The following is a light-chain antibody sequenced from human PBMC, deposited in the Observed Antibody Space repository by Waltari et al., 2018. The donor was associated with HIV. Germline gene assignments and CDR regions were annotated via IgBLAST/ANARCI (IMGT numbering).Light chain of an antibody. Sequence: DIRLTQSPSILSAAIGDEVTISCRASQNVNSCLAWYQQKPGNGPKLLIHTASSSVKGVPSRFSGSGSGTVFTLTINGLQADDFATYYCQQYETCCTFGQGTKL. CDR1: QNVNSC. CDR2: TAS. V-gene: IGKV1-5*03. CDR3: QQYETCCT. J-gene: IGKJ2*02.